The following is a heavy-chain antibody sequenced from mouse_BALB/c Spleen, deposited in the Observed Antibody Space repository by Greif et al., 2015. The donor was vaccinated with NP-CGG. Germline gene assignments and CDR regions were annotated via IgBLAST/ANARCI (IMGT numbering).Heavy chain of an antibody. D-gene: IGHD1-1*02. CDR2: ISSGGSYT. V-gene: IGHV5-9-4*01. CDR1: GFTFSSYA. CDR3: AKYGDYAMDY. J-gene: IGHJ4*01. Sequence: EVHLVESGGGLVKPGGSLKLSCAASGFTFSSYAMSWVRQSPEKRLEWVAEISSGGSYTYYPDTVTGRFTISRDNAKNTLYLEMSSLRSEDTAMYYCAKYGDYAMDYWGQGTSVTVSS.